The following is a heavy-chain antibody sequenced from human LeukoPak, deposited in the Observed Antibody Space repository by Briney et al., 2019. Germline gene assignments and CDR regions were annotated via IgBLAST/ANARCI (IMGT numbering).Heavy chain of an antibody. CDR3: GKSYKKSRALGVVLDS. D-gene: IGHD3-3*01. V-gene: IGHV3-23*01. CDR2: ISDFVDNT. J-gene: IGHJ4*02. CDR1: GFSFGSYP. Sequence: GGSVRLSCAGSGFSFGSYPMSWVRQAPGKGLEWVSSISDFVDNTYYADSVKGRFTISRDNSEKSLYLQMSSLRVEDTAVYYCGKSYKKSRALGVVLDSWGQGALVTVSS.